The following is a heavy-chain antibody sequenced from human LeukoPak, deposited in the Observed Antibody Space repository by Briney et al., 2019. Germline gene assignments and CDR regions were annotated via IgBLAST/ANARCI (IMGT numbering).Heavy chain of an antibody. CDR2: ITSDGSAM. CDR1: GFTFSHYS. Sequence: GGSLRLSCVVSGFTFSHYSMSWVRQAPGKWLEWVSSITSDGSAMFYADSVKGRFTISRDNAKNSLSLQLNSLRAEDTAVYYCGTYKDYGWVFLDVYWGEGPRVPVSS. CDR3: GTYKDYGWVFLDVY. V-gene: IGHV3-21*01. J-gene: IGHJ4*02. D-gene: IGHD3-16*01.